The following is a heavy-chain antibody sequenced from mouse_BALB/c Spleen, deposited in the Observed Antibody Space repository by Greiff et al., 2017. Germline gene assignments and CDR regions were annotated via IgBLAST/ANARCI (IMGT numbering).Heavy chain of an antibody. J-gene: IGHJ2*01. D-gene: IGHD2-14*01. Sequence: EVKLQESGPGLVKPSQSLSLTCSVTGYSITSGYYWNWIRQFPGNKLEWMGYISYDGSNNYNPSLKNRISITRDTSKNQFFLKLNSVTTEDTATYYCAKEYRYIDYWGQGTTLTVSS. CDR2: ISYDGSN. V-gene: IGHV3-6*02. CDR1: GYSITSGYY. CDR3: AKEYRYIDY.